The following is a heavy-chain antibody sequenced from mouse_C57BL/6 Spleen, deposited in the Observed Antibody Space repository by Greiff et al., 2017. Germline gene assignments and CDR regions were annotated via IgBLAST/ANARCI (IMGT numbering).Heavy chain of an antibody. CDR1: GYAFSSSW. CDR3: ARTFFDY. Sequence: QVQLQQSGPELVKPGASVKISCKASGYAFSSSWMNWVKQRPGKGLEWIGRSYPGDGDTNYNGKFKGKATLTADKSSSTAYMQLSSLTSEDSAVYFCARTFFDYWGQGTTLTVSS. J-gene: IGHJ2*01. CDR2: SYPGDGDT. V-gene: IGHV1-82*01.